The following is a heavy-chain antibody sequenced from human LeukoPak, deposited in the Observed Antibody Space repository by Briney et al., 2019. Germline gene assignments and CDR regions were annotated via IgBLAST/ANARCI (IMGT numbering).Heavy chain of an antibody. CDR2: ISGSGGST. D-gene: IGHD5-12*01. Sequence: GGSLRLSCAASGFTFSSYAMSWVRQAPGKGLEWVSGISGSGGSTYYTDSVKGRLTISRDNSKNTLYLQMNSLRAEDTALYYCAKGIGVDIVATTPLDFWGQGTLVTVSS. CDR1: GFTFSSYA. V-gene: IGHV3-23*01. CDR3: AKGIGVDIVATTPLDF. J-gene: IGHJ4*02.